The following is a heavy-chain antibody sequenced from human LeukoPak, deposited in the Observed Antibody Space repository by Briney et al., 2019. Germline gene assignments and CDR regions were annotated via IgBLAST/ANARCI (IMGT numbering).Heavy chain of an antibody. CDR1: GFTFSSYA. V-gene: IGHV3-64D*06. D-gene: IGHD5-12*01. CDR3: VKDGTTDGGYGDFDY. CDR2: ISSNGGST. Sequence: GGSLRLSCSASGFTFSSYAMHWVRQAPGKGLEYVSAISSNGGSTYYADSVKGRFTISSDNSKNTLYLQMSSLRAEDTAVYYCVKDGTTDGGYGDFDYWGQGTLVTVSS. J-gene: IGHJ4*02.